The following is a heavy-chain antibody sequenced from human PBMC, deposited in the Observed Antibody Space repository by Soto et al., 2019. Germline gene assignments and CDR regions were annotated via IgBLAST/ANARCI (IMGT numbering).Heavy chain of an antibody. J-gene: IGHJ6*03. V-gene: IGHV4-4*02. Sequence: QVQLQESGPGLVKPSGTLSLTCAVSSGSISSSNWWSWVRQPPGKGLEWIGEIYHSGSTNYNPSLKSRVTISVDKSKNQFSLKLSAVTAADTAVYYCARSSYSSSSSYYYMDVWGKGTTVTVSS. D-gene: IGHD6-6*01. CDR2: IYHSGST. CDR3: ARSSYSSSSSYYYMDV. CDR1: SGSISSSNW.